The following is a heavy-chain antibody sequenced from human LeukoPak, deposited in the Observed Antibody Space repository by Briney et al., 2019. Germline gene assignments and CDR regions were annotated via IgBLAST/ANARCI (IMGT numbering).Heavy chain of an antibody. Sequence: GGSLRLSCAASGFTFSNYWMHWVRQAPGKGLVWVSRIKSDGSITTYADSVKGRFAISRDNAKNTLYLQMNSLRAEDTAVYYCARDPFYGDADLDSWGQGTLVTVSS. V-gene: IGHV3-74*01. D-gene: IGHD4-17*01. J-gene: IGHJ4*02. CDR1: GFTFSNYW. CDR3: ARDPFYGDADLDS. CDR2: IKSDGSIT.